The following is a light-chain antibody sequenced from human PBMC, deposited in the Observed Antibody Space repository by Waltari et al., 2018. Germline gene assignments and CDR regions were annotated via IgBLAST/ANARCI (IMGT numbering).Light chain of an antibody. V-gene: IGLV1-44*01. J-gene: IGLJ3*02. CDR2: RDN. CDR1: SSHIGSNS. CDR3: AAWDDSLNGLV. Sequence: QSVLTKTLPASGTPGQTVTISCSGSSSHIGSNSVNWYQQLPGTAPKLLIYRDNQRPSGVPDRFSGSKSGTSASLAISGLQSDDEADYYCAAWDDSLNGLVFGGGTQLTVL.